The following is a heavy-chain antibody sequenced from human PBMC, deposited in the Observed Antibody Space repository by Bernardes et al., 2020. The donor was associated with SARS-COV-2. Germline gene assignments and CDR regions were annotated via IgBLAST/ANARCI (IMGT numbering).Heavy chain of an antibody. D-gene: IGHD3-3*01. Sequence: GGSLRLSCAASGFTFSSYSMNWVRQAPGKGLEWVSSISSSSSYIYYADSVKGRFTISRDNAKNSLYLQMNSLRAEDTAVYYCARDLTYDFWSGYSRVFDYWGQGTLVTVSS. J-gene: IGHJ4*02. CDR1: GFTFSSYS. CDR2: ISSSSSYI. V-gene: IGHV3-21*01. CDR3: ARDLTYDFWSGYSRVFDY.